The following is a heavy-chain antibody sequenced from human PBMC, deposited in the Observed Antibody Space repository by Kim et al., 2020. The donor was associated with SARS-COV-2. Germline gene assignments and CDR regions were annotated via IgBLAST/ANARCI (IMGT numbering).Heavy chain of an antibody. Sequence: GGSLRLSCAASGFTFSGSAMHWVRQASGKGLEWVGRIRSKAKSYATAYAASVKGRFTISRDDSKNTAYLQMNSLKTEDTAVYYCTSSVVVTAHSYWYFDLWGRGTLVTVSS. CDR1: GFTFSGSA. J-gene: IGHJ2*01. D-gene: IGHD2-21*02. CDR3: TSSVVVTAHSYWYFDL. V-gene: IGHV3-73*01. CDR2: IRSKAKSYAT.